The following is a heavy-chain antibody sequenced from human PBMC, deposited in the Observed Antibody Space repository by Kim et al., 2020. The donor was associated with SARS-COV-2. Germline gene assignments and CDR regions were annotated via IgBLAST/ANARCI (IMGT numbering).Heavy chain of an antibody. CDR2: I. D-gene: IGHD3-3*01. Sequence: IDYADSVKGRFTNSRDNDKNPLYLQRNSLRAEDTAVYYCASYDFWSGFDYWGQGTLVTVSS. CDR3: ASYDFWSGFDY. J-gene: IGHJ4*02. V-gene: IGHV3-11*01.